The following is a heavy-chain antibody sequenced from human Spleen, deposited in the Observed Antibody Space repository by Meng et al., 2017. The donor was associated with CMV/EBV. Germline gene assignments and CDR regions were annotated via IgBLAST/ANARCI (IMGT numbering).Heavy chain of an antibody. CDR1: GGTFSSYT. J-gene: IGHJ6*02. Sequence: SVKVSCKASGGTFSSYTISWVRQAPGQGLEWMGRIIPILGIANYAQKFQGRVTITADKSTSTAYMELSSLRSEDTAVYYCARVEGIAARPGSYGMDVWGQGTTVTVSS. CDR2: IIPILGIA. CDR3: ARVEGIAARPGSYGMDV. V-gene: IGHV1-69*02. D-gene: IGHD6-6*01.